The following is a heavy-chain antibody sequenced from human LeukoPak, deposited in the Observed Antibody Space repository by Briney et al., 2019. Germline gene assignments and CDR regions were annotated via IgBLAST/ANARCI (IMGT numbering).Heavy chain of an antibody. CDR3: ARDPGSGYEEHFDY. Sequence: GGSLRLSCAASGFTFSSHTMNWVRQALGKGLEWVSSMGSSNEYIYYVDSVKGRFTISRDNAKDSLYLQMNSLRAEDTAVYYCARDPGSGYEEHFDYWGQGTLVTVSS. CDR2: MGSSNEYI. CDR1: GFTFSSHT. V-gene: IGHV3-21*04. J-gene: IGHJ4*02. D-gene: IGHD5-12*01.